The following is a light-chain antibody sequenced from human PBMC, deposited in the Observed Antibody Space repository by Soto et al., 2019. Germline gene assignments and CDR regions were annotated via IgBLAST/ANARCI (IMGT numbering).Light chain of an antibody. CDR2: ADN. CDR1: NSNIGTGFH. CDR3: QSYDSRVIGMV. V-gene: IGLV1-40*01. Sequence: QSALTQPPSVSGAPGQRVTISCTGTNSNIGTGFHVNWYQQLPGTAPRLLIYADNTRPSGVPDRFSGSKSDTSASLAITGLQSEDEADYYCQSYDSRVIGMVFGGGTQLTVL. J-gene: IGLJ2*01.